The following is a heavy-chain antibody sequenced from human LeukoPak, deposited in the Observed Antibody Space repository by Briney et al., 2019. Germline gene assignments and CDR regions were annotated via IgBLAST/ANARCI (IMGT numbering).Heavy chain of an antibody. CDR2: ISSRSSYI. Sequence: PGGSLRLSCAASGFTFSSYSMNWVRQAPGKGLEWVSSISSRSSYIYYADSVKGRFTISRDNAKNSLYLQMNSLRAEDTAVYYCARVRLASYYYDSSGYYEFDYWGQGTLVTVSS. CDR3: ARVRLASYYYDSSGYYEFDY. D-gene: IGHD3-22*01. V-gene: IGHV3-21*01. J-gene: IGHJ4*02. CDR1: GFTFSSYS.